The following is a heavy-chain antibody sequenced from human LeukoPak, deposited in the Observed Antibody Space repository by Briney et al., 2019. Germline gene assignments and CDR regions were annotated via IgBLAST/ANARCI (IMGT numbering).Heavy chain of an antibody. V-gene: IGHV3-15*01. D-gene: IGHD6-19*01. J-gene: IGHJ4*02. CDR3: TTERRESSGWYNWCFDY. Sequence: GGSLRLSCKVSGFTFINAWMSWVRQAPGKGLEWVGRVKSKTDGGTTDYGAPVKGRFTISRDDSKNTLYLQMNNLKSEDTAVYYCTTERRESSGWYNWCFDYWGQGTPATVSS. CDR2: VKSKTDGGTT. CDR1: GFTFINAW.